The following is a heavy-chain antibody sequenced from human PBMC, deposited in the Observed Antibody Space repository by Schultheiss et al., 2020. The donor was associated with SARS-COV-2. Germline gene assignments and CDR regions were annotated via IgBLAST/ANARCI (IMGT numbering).Heavy chain of an antibody. CDR1: GFTFSSYG. D-gene: IGHD6-6*01. Sequence: GGSLRLSCAASGFTFSSYGMHWVRQAPGKGLEWVSVIYSGGSTYYADSVKGRFTISRDNAKNTLYLQMNSLRAEDTAVYYCAKLSSSYYYYYYGMDVWGQGTTVTVSS. V-gene: IGHV3-NL1*01. CDR3: AKLSSSYYYYYYGMDV. J-gene: IGHJ6*02. CDR2: IYSGGST.